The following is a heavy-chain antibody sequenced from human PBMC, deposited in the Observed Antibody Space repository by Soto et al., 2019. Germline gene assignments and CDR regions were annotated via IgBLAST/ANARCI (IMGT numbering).Heavy chain of an antibody. CDR1: GFTFSSYS. Sequence: EVQLVESGGGLVKPGGSLRLSCAASGFTFSSYSMNWVRQAPGKGLEWVSSISSSSSYIYYADSVKGRFTISRDNAKNSLYLQMNSLRAEDTAVYYCAKSRAAAPNLNDYWGQGTLVTVSS. CDR3: AKSRAAAPNLNDY. CDR2: ISSSSSYI. V-gene: IGHV3-21*01. D-gene: IGHD6-13*01. J-gene: IGHJ4*02.